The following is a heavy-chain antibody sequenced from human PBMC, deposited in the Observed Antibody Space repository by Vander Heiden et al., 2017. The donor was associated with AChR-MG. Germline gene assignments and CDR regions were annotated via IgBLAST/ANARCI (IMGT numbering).Heavy chain of an antibody. J-gene: IGHJ4*02. CDR2: FDPEDGET. V-gene: IGHV1-24*01. CDR1: GYTLTELS. Sequence: QVQLVQSGAEVKKPGASVQVSCKVSGYTLTELSMHWVRQAPGKGLEWMGGFDPEDGETIYAQKFQGRVTMTEDTSTDTAYMELSSLRSEDTAVYYCATDVVTMTYYGDYLRYWGQGTLVTVSS. CDR3: ATDVVTMTYYGDYLRY. D-gene: IGHD4-17*01.